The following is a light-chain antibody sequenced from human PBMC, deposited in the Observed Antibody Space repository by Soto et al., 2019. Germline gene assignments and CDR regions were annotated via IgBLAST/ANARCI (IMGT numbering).Light chain of an antibody. Sequence: EIVMTQSPATLSVSPGERAILSCRASQSVSHNLAWYQQKPGQAPSLLIYHASTRASGIPARFSGSGSGTEFTLTISSLQSEDFAVYYCQQYNECPCTFGGGTKVEIK. CDR2: HAS. J-gene: IGKJ4*01. CDR1: QSVSHN. CDR3: QQYNECPCT. V-gene: IGKV3-15*01.